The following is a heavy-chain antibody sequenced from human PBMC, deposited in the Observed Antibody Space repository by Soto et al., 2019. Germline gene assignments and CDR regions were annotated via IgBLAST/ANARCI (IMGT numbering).Heavy chain of an antibody. Sequence: GASVKVSCKASGYTFTSYDINWVRQATGQGLEWMGWMNPNSGNTGYAQKFQGRVTMTRNTSISTAYMELSSLRSEDTAVYYCAREWLPGYCSGCSCSKDAFDIWGQGTMVTVSS. CDR1: GYTFTSYD. V-gene: IGHV1-8*01. CDR2: MNPNSGNT. CDR3: AREWLPGYCSGCSCSKDAFDI. D-gene: IGHD2-15*01. J-gene: IGHJ3*02.